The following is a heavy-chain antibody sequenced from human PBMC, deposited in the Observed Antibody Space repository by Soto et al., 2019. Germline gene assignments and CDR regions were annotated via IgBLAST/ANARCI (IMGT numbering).Heavy chain of an antibody. D-gene: IGHD1-26*01. CDR2: INSDGSST. CDR3: ARARIVGATTLNYFDY. V-gene: IGHV3-74*01. CDR1: GFTFSSYW. J-gene: IGHJ4*02. Sequence: GGSLRLSCAASGFTFSSYWMHWVRQAPGKGLVWVSRINSDGSSTSYADSVKGRFTISRDNAKNTLYLQMNSLRAEDTAVYYCARARIVGATTLNYFDYWGQGTLVTVSS.